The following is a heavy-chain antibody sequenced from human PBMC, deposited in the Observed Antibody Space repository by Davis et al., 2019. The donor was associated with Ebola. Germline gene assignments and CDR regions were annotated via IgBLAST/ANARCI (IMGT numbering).Heavy chain of an antibody. CDR3: ARNLVTAIVNYYYGMDV. Sequence: AASVKVSCKASGGTFSSYAISWVRQAPGQGLEWMGRIITILGIANYAQKFQGRVTITADKSTSTAYMELRSLRSEDTAVYYCARNLVTAIVNYYYGMDVWGQGTTVTVSS. J-gene: IGHJ6*02. CDR2: IITILGIA. CDR1: GGTFSSYA. V-gene: IGHV1-69*04. D-gene: IGHD2-21*02.